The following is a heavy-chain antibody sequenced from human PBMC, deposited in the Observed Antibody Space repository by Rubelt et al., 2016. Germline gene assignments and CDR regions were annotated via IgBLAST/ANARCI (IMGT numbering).Heavy chain of an antibody. CDR3: ARLKGHVTTFDC. J-gene: IGHJ4*02. D-gene: IGHD1-14*01. CDR2: IREDGSEK. CDR1: GFTFGRYW. Sequence: LVQHGGSLRLSCAASGFTFGRYWMNWFRQAPGKGLEWVANIREDGSEKNYVDSVKGRFTISRDNAKNSLYLQMSSLRTEDMAVYYCARLKGHVTTFDCWGQGTLVTVSS. V-gene: IGHV3-7*03.